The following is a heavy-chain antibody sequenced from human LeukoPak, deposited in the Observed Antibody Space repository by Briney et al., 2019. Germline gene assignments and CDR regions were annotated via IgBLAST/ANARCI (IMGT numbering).Heavy chain of an antibody. CDR1: GGSFSGYY. Sequence: SETLSLTCAVYGGSFSGYYWSWIRQPPGKGLEWIGSIYYSGSTSYNPSLKSRVTISVDMSKKQFSLKLSSVTAADTAVYYCARESPEGPFDYWGQGTLVTVSS. J-gene: IGHJ4*02. CDR3: ARESPEGPFDY. CDR2: IYYSGST. V-gene: IGHV4-34*01.